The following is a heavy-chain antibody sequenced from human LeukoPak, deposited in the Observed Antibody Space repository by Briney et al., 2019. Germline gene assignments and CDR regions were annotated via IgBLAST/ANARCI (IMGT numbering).Heavy chain of an antibody. CDR1: GFTFSSYA. V-gene: IGHV3-30*04. Sequence: GRSLRLSCAASGFTFSSYAMHWVRQAPGKGLEWVAVISYDGSNKYYADSVKGRFTISRDNSKNTLYLEMNSLRPEDTAVYYCARDRRWLQYSDYWGQGTLVTVSS. CDR2: ISYDGSNK. CDR3: ARDRRWLQYSDY. J-gene: IGHJ4*02. D-gene: IGHD5-24*01.